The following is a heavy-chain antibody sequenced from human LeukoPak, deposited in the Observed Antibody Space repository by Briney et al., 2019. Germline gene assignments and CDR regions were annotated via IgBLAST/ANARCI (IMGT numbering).Heavy chain of an antibody. V-gene: IGHV3-74*01. Sequence: SGGSLRLSCAASGFTFSKYWMLWVRQAPGKGLESVSRINTDGTVTTYADSVKGRFTISRDNAKNTLYLQMNSLRAEDTAVYYCSKLLGDNGDHWGQGTLVTVSS. CDR2: INTDGTVT. J-gene: IGHJ4*02. D-gene: IGHD4-17*01. CDR1: GFTFSKYW. CDR3: SKLLGDNGDH.